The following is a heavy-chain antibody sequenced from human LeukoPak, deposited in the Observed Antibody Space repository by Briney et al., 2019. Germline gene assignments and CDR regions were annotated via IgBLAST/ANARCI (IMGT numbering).Heavy chain of an antibody. CDR1: GYTFTGYY. J-gene: IGHJ4*02. D-gene: IGHD2-8*02. V-gene: IGHV1-2*02. Sequence: ASVKVSCKASGYTFTGYYMHWVRQAPGQGLEWMGWINPNSGGTNYAQKFQGRVTMTRDTSISTAYMELSRLRSDDTAVYYCARFTSTRWCFDYWGQGTLVTVSS. CDR3: ARFTSTRWCFDY. CDR2: INPNSGGT.